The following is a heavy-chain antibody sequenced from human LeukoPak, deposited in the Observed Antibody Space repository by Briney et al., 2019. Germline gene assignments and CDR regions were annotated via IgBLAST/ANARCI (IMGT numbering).Heavy chain of an antibody. V-gene: IGHV3-23*01. D-gene: IGHD3-22*01. CDR3: AKGPHYYDSSGDWFDP. CDR2: ISGSGGST. CDR1: GSTFSSYA. Sequence: GGSLRLSCAASGSTFSSYAMSWVRQAPGKGLEWVSAISGSGGSTYYADSVKGRFTISRDNSKNTLYLQMNSLRAEDTAVYYCAKGPHYYDSSGDWFDPWGRGTLVTVSS. J-gene: IGHJ5*02.